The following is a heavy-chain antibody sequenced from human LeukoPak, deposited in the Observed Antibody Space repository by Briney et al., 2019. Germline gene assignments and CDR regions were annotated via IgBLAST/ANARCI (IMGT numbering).Heavy chain of an antibody. CDR3: ARDRSTAMAIFDY. V-gene: IGHV1-2*06. CDR1: GYTFTGYY. J-gene: IGHJ4*02. D-gene: IGHD5-18*01. CDR2: INPNSGGT. Sequence: ASVKVSCKASGYTFTGYYMHWVRQAPGQGLEWMGRINPNSGGTNYAQKFQGRVTTTRDTSISTAYMELSRLRSDDTAVYYCARDRSTAMAIFDYWGQGTLVTVSS.